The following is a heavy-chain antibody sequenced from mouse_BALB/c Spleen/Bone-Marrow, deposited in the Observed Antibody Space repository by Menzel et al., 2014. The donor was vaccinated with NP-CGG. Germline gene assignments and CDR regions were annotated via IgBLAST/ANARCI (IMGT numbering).Heavy chain of an antibody. CDR3: ARGMGYGYVWFAY. Sequence: QVQLQQPGAELAKPGASVKMSCKASGYTFSSYGMHWVKQRPGQGLERIGYINPSTGYTEYNQKFKDKATLTADKSSSPACMPLSSLTSEVSAVYYCARGMGYGYVWFAYWGQGTLVTVSA. CDR1: GYTFSSYG. CDR2: INPSTGYT. J-gene: IGHJ3*01. V-gene: IGHV1-4*01. D-gene: IGHD1-2*01.